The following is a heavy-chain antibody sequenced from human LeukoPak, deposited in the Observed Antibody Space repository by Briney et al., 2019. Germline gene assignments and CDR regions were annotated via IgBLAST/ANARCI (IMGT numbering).Heavy chain of an antibody. CDR1: GFTFSSYW. CDR2: INGDGSFT. D-gene: IGHD3-10*01. J-gene: IGHJ4*02. CDR3: AGGTTMVNFDY. V-gene: IGHV3-74*01. Sequence: GGSLRLSCAASGFTFSSYWMHWVRQAPGKGLVWVSRINGDGSFTGYADSVKGRFTISRDDAKNTLYLQMNSLRAEDASVYYCAGGTTMVNFDYWGQGSLVTVSS.